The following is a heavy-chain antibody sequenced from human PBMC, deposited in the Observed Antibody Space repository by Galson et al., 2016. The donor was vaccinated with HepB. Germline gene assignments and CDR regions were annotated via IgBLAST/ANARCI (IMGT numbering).Heavy chain of an antibody. D-gene: IGHD1/OR15-1a*01. V-gene: IGHV3-23*01. J-gene: IGHJ4*02. Sequence: SLRLSCAASGFSFSNYAISWVRQTPGKGLEWVSAISGGGGSTYYADSVKGRFTISRDNSKNTLYLQMNSLRVEDTALYYCAKLEGNNVAYWGQGTMVTVAS. CDR1: GFSFSNYA. CDR3: AKLEGNNVAY. CDR2: ISGGGGST.